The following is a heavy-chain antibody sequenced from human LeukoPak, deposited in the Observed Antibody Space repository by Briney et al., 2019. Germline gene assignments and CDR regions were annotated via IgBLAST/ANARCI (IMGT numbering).Heavy chain of an antibody. CDR3: ARMRWYYDFWSGYLDGFDV. CDR1: GDSITSGHY. V-gene: IGHV4-38-2*01. Sequence: SETLSLTCAVSGDSITSGHYWGWIRQPPGKGLEWIGSIYHSGKTYYNPSLKSRVTISVDTSKNQFSLKLTSVTAADTAVYYCARMRWYYDFWSGYLDGFDVWSQERMVTVSS. CDR2: IYHSGKT. D-gene: IGHD3-3*01. J-gene: IGHJ3*01.